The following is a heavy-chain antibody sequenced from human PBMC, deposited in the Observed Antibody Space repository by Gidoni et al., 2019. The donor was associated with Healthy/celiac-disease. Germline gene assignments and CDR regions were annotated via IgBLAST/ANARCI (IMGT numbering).Heavy chain of an antibody. CDR2: ISYDGSNK. CDR3: ARELLSGRLDY. V-gene: IGHV3-30-3*01. CDR1: GYTFSSYA. D-gene: IGHD1-26*01. J-gene: IGHJ4*02. Sequence: QVQLVESRRGVVQPGRPLIFSRAAPGYTFSSYAMHWVRQAPGKGLEWVAVISYDGSNKYYADSVKGRFTISRDNSKNTLYLQMNSLRAEDTAVYYCARELLSGRLDYWGQGTLVTVSS.